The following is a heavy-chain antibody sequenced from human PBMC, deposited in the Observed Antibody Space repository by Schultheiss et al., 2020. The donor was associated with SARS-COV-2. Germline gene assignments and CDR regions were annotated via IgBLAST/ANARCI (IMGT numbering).Heavy chain of an antibody. D-gene: IGHD2-15*01. CDR2: IYVDDRT. CDR3: TIRSRPSIVAESDY. J-gene: IGHJ4*02. Sequence: GGSLRLSCAASGFTFSGDWMHWVRQTPGEGLEYVSVIYVDDRTYYADSVKGRFTISRDNAKNTLYLQMNSLRAEDTAVYYCTIRSRPSIVAESDYWGQGTLVTVSS. CDR1: GFTFSGDW. V-gene: IGHV3-66*01.